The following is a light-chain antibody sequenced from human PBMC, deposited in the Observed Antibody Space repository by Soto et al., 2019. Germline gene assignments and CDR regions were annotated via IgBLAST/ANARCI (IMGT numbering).Light chain of an antibody. V-gene: IGKV1-5*03. Sequence: DIQMTQSPSTLSASVGDRVTITCRASQSISSWLAWYQQKPGKAPKLLIYKASSLESGVPSRFSGSGSGTEFTLTISSLQPDDFATYYCQQYNSYSWTFGQGNKVDLK. J-gene: IGKJ1*01. CDR1: QSISSW. CDR3: QQYNSYSWT. CDR2: KAS.